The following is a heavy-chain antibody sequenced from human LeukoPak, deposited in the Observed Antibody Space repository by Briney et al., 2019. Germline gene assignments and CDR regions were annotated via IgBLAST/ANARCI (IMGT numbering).Heavy chain of an antibody. CDR1: GGSFSGYY. CDR2: INHSGST. Sequence: SETLSLTCAVYGGSFSGYYWSWIRQPPGKGLEWIGEINHSGSTNYNPSLKSRVTISVDTSKNQFSLKLSSVTAADTAVYYCASGASVSGFDYWGQGTLVTVSS. J-gene: IGHJ4*02. V-gene: IGHV4-34*01. CDR3: ASGASVSGFDY.